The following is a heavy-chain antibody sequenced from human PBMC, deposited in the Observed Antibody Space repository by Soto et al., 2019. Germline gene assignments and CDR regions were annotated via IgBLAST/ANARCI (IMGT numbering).Heavy chain of an antibody. Sequence: PGGSLRLSCAASGFTFSSYGMHWVRQAPGKGLEWVAVIWYDGSNKYYADSVKGRFTISRDNSKNTLYLQMNSLRAEDTAVYYCARDQLIRIAAAGYYYYYGMDVWGQGTTVTVS. CDR2: IWYDGSNK. D-gene: IGHD6-13*01. CDR3: ARDQLIRIAAAGYYYYYGMDV. CDR1: GFTFSSYG. J-gene: IGHJ6*02. V-gene: IGHV3-33*01.